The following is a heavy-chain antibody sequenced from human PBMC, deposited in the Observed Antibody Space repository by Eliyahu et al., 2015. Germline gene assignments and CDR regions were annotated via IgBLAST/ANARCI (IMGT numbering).Heavy chain of an antibody. CDR1: GYTFTDSY. D-gene: IGHD3-3*01. CDR3: ARDGLWSNNWFDT. CDR2: INPNXGDT. Sequence: QVQLVQSGAEVKKPGASVRVSCRASGYTFTDSYIHWVRQAPGQGLEWMGWINPNXGDTNYAQKFQGRVTMTGDTSIRTTYLDLRSLTSDDTAVYYCARDGLWSNNWFDTWGQGTLVTVSS. V-gene: IGHV1-2*02. J-gene: IGHJ5*02.